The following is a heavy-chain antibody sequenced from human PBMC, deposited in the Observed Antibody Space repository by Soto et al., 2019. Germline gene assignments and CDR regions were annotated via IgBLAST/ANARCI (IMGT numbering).Heavy chain of an antibody. V-gene: IGHV1-18*01. D-gene: IGHD2-15*01. CDR3: VVAAQPYSFDY. CDR2: ISDYNGNT. J-gene: IGHJ4*02. Sequence: QVQLVQSGAEVKKPGASVKVSCKASGYTFTSYGISWVRQAPGQGLEGMGWISDYNGNTNYEQKLQGRVTMTTDTSTSTPYMELRSLRSDDTAVYYCVVAAQPYSFDYWGQGTLVTVSS. CDR1: GYTFTSYG.